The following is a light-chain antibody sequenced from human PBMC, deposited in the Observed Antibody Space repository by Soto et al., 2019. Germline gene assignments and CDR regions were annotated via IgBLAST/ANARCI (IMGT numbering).Light chain of an antibody. Sequence: EIVMTQSPATLSVSPGERVTLSCRASQSVRSNLAWYQQKPGQVPRVLIYGASNRAIGIPDRFSGSGSGTEFTLTISSLQSDEFAVYYCQHYNNLWGFGGGTKVE. CDR1: QSVRSN. V-gene: IGKV3-15*01. J-gene: IGKJ4*01. CDR2: GAS. CDR3: QHYNNLWG.